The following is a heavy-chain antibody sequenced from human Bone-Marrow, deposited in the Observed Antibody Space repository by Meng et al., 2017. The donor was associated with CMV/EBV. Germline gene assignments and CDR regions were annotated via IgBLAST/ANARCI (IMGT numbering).Heavy chain of an antibody. J-gene: IGHJ4*02. V-gene: IGHV3-21*01. Sequence: CAASGFTFGSYSMNWVRMAPGKGLEWVSSISSSSSYIYYADSVKGRFTISRDNAKNSLYLQMNSLRAEDTAVYYCASDLSRGKQWLDYWGQGTLVTVSS. D-gene: IGHD6-19*01. CDR2: ISSSSSYI. CDR3: ASDLSRGKQWLDY. CDR1: GFTFGSYS.